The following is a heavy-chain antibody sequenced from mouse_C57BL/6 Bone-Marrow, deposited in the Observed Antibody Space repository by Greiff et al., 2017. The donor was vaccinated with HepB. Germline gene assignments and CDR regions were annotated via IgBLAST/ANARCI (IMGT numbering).Heavy chain of an antibody. V-gene: IGHV1-64*01. D-gene: IGHD2-5*01. CDR1: GYTFTSYW. CDR3: ARKGAMNSNYQRDY. CDR2: IHPNSGST. Sequence: VQLQQPGAELVKPGASVKLSCKASGYTFTSYWMHWVKQRPGQGLEWIGMIHPNSGSTNYNEKFKSKATLTVDKSSSTAYMQLSSLTSEDSAVYYCARKGAMNSNYQRDYWGQGTSVTVSS. J-gene: IGHJ4*01.